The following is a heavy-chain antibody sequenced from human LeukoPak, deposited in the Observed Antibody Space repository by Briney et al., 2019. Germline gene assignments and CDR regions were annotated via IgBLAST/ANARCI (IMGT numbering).Heavy chain of an antibody. D-gene: IGHD3-16*01. CDR1: GFTLFSNY. Sequence: PGGSLRLSCTASGFTLFSNYVGCVRQAPGKGLEWVSVIYSRGFTSYADSVKGRFTISGDSSKNTLHLQMNSHSSVLPAEYFDYGIRLGDGFDIWGQRTMVSVSS. V-gene: IGHV3-53*05. CDR3: YGIRLGDGFDI. J-gene: IGHJ3*02. CDR2: IYSRGFT.